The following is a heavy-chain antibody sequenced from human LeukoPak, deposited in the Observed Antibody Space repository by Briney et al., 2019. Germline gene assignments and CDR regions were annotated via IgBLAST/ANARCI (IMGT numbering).Heavy chain of an antibody. Sequence: GGSLRLSCAASGFTFSNAWMSWVRQAPGKGLEWVGRIKSKTDGGTTDYAAPVKGRFTISRDDSKNTLYLQMNSLKTEDTAVYYCTTDLYSGSSVDYWGQGTLVTVSS. CDR1: GFTFSNAW. CDR2: IKSKTDGGTT. D-gene: IGHD1-26*01. V-gene: IGHV3-15*01. CDR3: TTDLYSGSSVDY. J-gene: IGHJ4*02.